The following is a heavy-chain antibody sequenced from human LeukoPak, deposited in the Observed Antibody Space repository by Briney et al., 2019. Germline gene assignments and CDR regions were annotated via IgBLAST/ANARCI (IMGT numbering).Heavy chain of an antibody. D-gene: IGHD2-2*02. CDR1: GFTFSSYW. CDR3: ARAPVVVLAATPLDY. V-gene: IGHV3-30-3*01. Sequence: PGGSLRLSCAASGFTFSSYWMHWVRQAPGKGLEWVTIISHYGNNKCYADSVKGRFTISRDNSKNTLFLQMNSLRAEDTAVHYCARAPVVVLAATPLDYWGQGTLVTVSS. J-gene: IGHJ4*02. CDR2: ISHYGNNK.